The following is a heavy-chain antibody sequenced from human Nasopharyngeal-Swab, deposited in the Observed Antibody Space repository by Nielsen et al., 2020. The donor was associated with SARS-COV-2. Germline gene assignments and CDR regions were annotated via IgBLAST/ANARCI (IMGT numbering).Heavy chain of an antibody. Sequence: GESLKISCAASGFTFSSYSMNWVRQAPGKGLEWVSSISSSSSYIYYADSVKGRFTISRDNAKNSLYLQMNSLRAEDTAVYYCARVSSSGWDRGYLDYWGQGTLVTVSS. D-gene: IGHD6-19*01. V-gene: IGHV3-21*01. CDR3: ARVSSSGWDRGYLDY. CDR2: ISSSSSYI. J-gene: IGHJ4*02. CDR1: GFTFSSYS.